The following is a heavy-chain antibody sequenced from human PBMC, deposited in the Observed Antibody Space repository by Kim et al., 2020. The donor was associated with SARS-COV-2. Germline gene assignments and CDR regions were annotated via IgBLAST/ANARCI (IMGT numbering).Heavy chain of an antibody. CDR3: ASVPSGWSSVGWFDP. CDR1: GGSFSGYY. Sequence: SETLSLTCAVYGGSFSGYYWSWIRQPPGKGLEWIGEINHSGSTNYNPSLKSRVTISIDTSKNQFSLKLSSVTAADTAVYYCASVPSGWSSVGWFDPWGQGALVTVSS. J-gene: IGHJ5*02. D-gene: IGHD6-19*01. CDR2: INHSGST. V-gene: IGHV4-34*01.